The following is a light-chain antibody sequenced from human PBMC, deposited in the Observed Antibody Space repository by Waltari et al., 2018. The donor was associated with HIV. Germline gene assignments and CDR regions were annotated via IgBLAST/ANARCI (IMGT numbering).Light chain of an antibody. J-gene: IGKJ3*01. CDR3: QQRTNWPPFT. V-gene: IGKV3-11*01. Sequence: EIVLTQSPVTLSLSPGENGTLSCRASQSVSRFLAWYQHKPGQAPRLLIYDASTRATGIPTRFSGSGSGTDFTLTISGLEPEDFAVYYCQQRTNWPPFTLGPGTKVDIK. CDR2: DAS. CDR1: QSVSRF.